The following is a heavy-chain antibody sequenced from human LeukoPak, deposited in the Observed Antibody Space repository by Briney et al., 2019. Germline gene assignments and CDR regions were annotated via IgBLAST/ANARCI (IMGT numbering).Heavy chain of an antibody. CDR1: GGSISSSSYY. CDR3: ASQPQRTYYDFWSGYRYYFDY. V-gene: IGHV4-39*01. J-gene: IGHJ4*02. D-gene: IGHD3-3*01. Sequence: SETLSLTCTVSGGSISSSSYYWGWIRQPPGKGLEWIGSIYYSGSTYYNPSLKSRVTISVDTSKNQFSLKLSSVTAADTAVYYCASQPQRTYYDFWSGYRYYFDYWGQGTLVTVSS. CDR2: IYYSGST.